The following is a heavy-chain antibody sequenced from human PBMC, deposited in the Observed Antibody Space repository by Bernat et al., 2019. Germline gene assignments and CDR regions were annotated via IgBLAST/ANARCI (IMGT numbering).Heavy chain of an antibody. CDR2: IWYDGSNK. V-gene: IGHV3-33*08. J-gene: IGHJ4*02. CDR1: GFTFSSYG. D-gene: IGHD1-26*01. Sequence: VQLVESGGGLVQPGGSLRLSCAASGFTFSSYGMHWVRQAPGKGLEWVAVIWYDGSNKYYADSVKGRFTISRDNSKNTLYLQMNSLRAEDTAVYYCARGSLVGAPLDYWGQGTLVTVSS. CDR3: ARGSLVGAPLDY.